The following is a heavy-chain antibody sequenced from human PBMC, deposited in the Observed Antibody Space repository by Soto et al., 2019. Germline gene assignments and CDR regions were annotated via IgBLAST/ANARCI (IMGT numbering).Heavy chain of an antibody. Sequence: PSETLSLTCTVSGGSISSGDYYWSWIRQPPGKGLEWIGYIYYTGSAYYNPSLKSRITMSVDTSKNQFSLKLTSVTAADTAVYYCARDRDFSYIRFDAWGQGTLVTVSS. V-gene: IGHV4-30-4*01. CDR3: ARDRDFSYIRFDA. CDR1: GGSISSGDYY. J-gene: IGHJ5*02. CDR2: IYYTGSA.